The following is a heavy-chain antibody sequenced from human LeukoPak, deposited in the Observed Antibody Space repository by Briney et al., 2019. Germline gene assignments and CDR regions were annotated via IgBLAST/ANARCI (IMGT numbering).Heavy chain of an antibody. V-gene: IGHV3-21*01. CDR3: ARENDYARAESDY. CDR1: GFTFSSYS. CDR2: ISSSSSYI. Sequence: GGSLRLSCAASGFTFSSYSMNWVRQAPGKGLEWVSSISSSSSYIYYADSVKGRFTISRDNAKNSLYLQMNSLRAEDTDVYYCARENDYARAESDYWGQGTLVTVSS. D-gene: IGHD4-17*01. J-gene: IGHJ4*02.